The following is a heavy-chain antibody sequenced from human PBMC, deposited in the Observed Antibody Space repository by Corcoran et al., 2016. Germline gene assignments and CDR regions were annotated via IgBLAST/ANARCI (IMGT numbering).Heavy chain of an antibody. CDR2: ISSSSSYI. CDR1: GFTFSSYS. Sequence: EVQLVESGGGLVKPGGSLRLSCAASGFTFSSYSMNWVRQAPGKGLEWVSSISSSSSYIYYADSVKGRFTISRDNAKNSLYLQMNSRRAEDTAVYYGASLLDIVVVPAAIENRYYYYGMDVWGQGTTVTVSS. V-gene: IGHV3-21*01. J-gene: IGHJ6*02. CDR3: ASLLDIVVVPAAIENRYYYYGMDV. D-gene: IGHD2-2*02.